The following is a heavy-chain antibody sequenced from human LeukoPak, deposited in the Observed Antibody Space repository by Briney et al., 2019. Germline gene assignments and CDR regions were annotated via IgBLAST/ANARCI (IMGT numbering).Heavy chain of an antibody. D-gene: IGHD3-22*01. V-gene: IGHV7-4-1*02. J-gene: IGHJ4*02. CDR3: ARKGYDSSGYYPHVDY. CDR1: GYTFTSYA. Sequence: ASVKVSCKASGYTFTSYAMNWVRQAPGQGLEWMGWINTNTGNPTYAQGFTGRFVFYLDTSVSTAYLQISSLKAEDTAVYYCARKGYDSSGYYPHVDYWGQGTLVTVSS. CDR2: INTNTGNP.